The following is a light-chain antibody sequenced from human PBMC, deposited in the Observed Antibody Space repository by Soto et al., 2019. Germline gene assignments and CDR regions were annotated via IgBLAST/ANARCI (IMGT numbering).Light chain of an antibody. V-gene: IGKV3-20*01. CDR1: QSVSNNY. CDR2: GAS. CDR3: QQYATSPLT. J-gene: IGKJ1*01. Sequence: EIVLTHFPGTLSLSPGERATLSCRASQSVSNNYLAWYQQKPGQAPRLVIFGASNRATGIPDRFSASGSGTEFTLTISRLEHEDVPVYYCQQYATSPLTFGHGTKVDIK.